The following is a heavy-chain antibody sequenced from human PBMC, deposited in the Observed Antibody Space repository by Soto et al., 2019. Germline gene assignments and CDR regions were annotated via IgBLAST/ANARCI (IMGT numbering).Heavy chain of an antibody. CDR1: GFSVSTAW. CDR2: IKSNTDGGTT. Sequence: EVQLVESGGGLVEPGGSLRLSCVASGFSVSTAWMNWVRQAPGKGLMWVGRIKSNTDGGTTDFAAPVKGRITISRDDSHNTVYLQTTSLKSGHPAVYYCFAKAVDCWGQGTLVTVS. CDR3: FAKAVDC. V-gene: IGHV3-15*07. J-gene: IGHJ4*02.